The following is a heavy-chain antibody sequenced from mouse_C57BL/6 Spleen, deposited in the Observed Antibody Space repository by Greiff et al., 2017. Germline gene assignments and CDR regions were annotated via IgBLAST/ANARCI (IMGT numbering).Heavy chain of an antibody. Sequence: VQLVESGAELVKPGASVKISCKASGYAFSSYWMNWVKQRPGKGLEWIGQIYPGDGDTNYNGKFKGKATLTADKSSSTAYMQLSSLTSEDSAVYFCAREDYYGSSYCWYFDVWGTGTTVTVSS. J-gene: IGHJ1*03. V-gene: IGHV1-80*01. CDR1: GYAFSSYW. D-gene: IGHD1-1*01. CDR3: AREDYYGSSYCWYFDV. CDR2: IYPGDGDT.